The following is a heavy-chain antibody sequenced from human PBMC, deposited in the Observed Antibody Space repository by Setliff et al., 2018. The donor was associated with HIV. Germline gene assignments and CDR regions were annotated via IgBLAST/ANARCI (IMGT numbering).Heavy chain of an antibody. Sequence: ESGPTLVNPTQTLTLTCTFSGFSLTTVGGVGWIRQPPGKALEWLALIYWDDDKRYSPSLKSRLTITKDTSRDQVVLTMTNMDPVDTATYYCAHMYSSSWYLSPSEHFRHWGQGTLVTVSS. D-gene: IGHD6-13*01. CDR2: IYWDDDK. CDR1: GFSLTTVGG. V-gene: IGHV2-5*02. CDR3: AHMYSSSWYLSPSEHFRH. J-gene: IGHJ1*01.